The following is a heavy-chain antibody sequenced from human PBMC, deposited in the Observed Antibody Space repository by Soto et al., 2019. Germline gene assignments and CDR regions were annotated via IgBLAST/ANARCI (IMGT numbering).Heavy chain of an antibody. Sequence: QVQLQQWGAGLVKPSETLSLSCAVYGQSFSGHSWAWIRQPPGKGLEWIGEINESGSTYYNPSLKSRVTSSTDTSPNQFSLKLSAGSAADTAAYFCARGSGIVALPGELEDVNYDYWGQGTLVNVSS. CDR1: GQSFSGHS. CDR2: INESGST. V-gene: IGHV4-34*01. CDR3: ARGSGIVALPGELEDVNYDY. D-gene: IGHD1-1*01. J-gene: IGHJ4*02.